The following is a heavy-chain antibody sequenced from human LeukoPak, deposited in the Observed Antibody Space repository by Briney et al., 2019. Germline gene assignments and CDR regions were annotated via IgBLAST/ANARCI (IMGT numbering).Heavy chain of an antibody. Sequence: GESLRISCKASGNSITTYWIGWVRQKPGKGLEWMGLIFPGDSDTRYSPSFQGQVTISADKSISTAYLQWSSLKASDTAMYYCARVVYGYNFGYFDYWGQGTLVTVSS. J-gene: IGHJ4*02. D-gene: IGHD5-24*01. V-gene: IGHV5-51*01. CDR1: GNSITTYW. CDR3: ARVVYGYNFGYFDY. CDR2: IFPGDSDT.